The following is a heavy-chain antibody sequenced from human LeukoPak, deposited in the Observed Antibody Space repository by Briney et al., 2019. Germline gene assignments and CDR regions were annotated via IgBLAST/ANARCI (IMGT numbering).Heavy chain of an antibody. J-gene: IGHJ4*02. CDR2: VSGDGQRT. D-gene: IGHD1-14*01. V-gene: IGHV3-23*01. CDR3: AKEQDNLLLLSHFDA. Sequence: PGGSLRVSCAGSGFTFNNYALNWVRQAPGKGLQWVAAVSGDGQRTFYADSVKGRFTIFRDNSMNKLSLQMNSLRADDTALYYCAKEQDNLLLLSHFDAWGQGILVTVSA. CDR1: GFTFNNYA.